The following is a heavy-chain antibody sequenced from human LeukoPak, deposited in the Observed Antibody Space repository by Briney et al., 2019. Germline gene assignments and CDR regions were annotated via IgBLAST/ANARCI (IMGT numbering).Heavy chain of an antibody. V-gene: IGHV4-39*01. D-gene: IGHD6-13*01. Sequence: SETLSLTCTVSGGSISRSSYYWGWIRQPPGKGLEWIGTIYYTGSTYYNPSLKSRVTISVDTSKNQFSLKLSSVTAADTAVYYCARSRSSWELYYFDYWGQGTLVTVSS. CDR1: GGSISRSSYY. CDR2: IYYTGST. CDR3: ARSRSSWELYYFDY. J-gene: IGHJ4*02.